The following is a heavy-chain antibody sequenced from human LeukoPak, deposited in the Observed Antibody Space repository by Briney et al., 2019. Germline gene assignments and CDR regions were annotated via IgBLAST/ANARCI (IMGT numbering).Heavy chain of an antibody. Sequence: GGSLRLSCAASGFTFTNFAMNWVRQAPGKGLEWVAVISYDGSNKYYADSVKGRFTISRDNSKNTLYLQMNSLRAEDTAVYYCAREGVVVVPAAAPVYYYYGMDVWGQGTTVTVSS. CDR3: AREGVVVVPAAAPVYYYYGMDV. J-gene: IGHJ6*02. V-gene: IGHV3-30-3*01. CDR2: ISYDGSNK. CDR1: GFTFTNFA. D-gene: IGHD2-2*01.